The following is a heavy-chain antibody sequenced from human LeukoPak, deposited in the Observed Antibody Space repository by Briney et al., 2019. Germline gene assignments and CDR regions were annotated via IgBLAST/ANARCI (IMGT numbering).Heavy chain of an antibody. Sequence: SETLSLTCTVSGGSISSGSYYWSWIRQPAGKGLEWIGRIYTSGSTNYNPSLKSRVTISVDTSKNQFSLKLSSVTAADTAVCYCARDQGHTMIGTNHYYYYMDVWGKGTTVTISS. V-gene: IGHV4-61*02. CDR3: ARDQGHTMIGTNHYYYYMDV. CDR2: IYTSGST. J-gene: IGHJ6*03. D-gene: IGHD3-22*01. CDR1: GGSISSGSYY.